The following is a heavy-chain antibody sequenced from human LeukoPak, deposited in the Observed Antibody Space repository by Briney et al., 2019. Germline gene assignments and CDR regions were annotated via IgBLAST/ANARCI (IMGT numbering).Heavy chain of an antibody. CDR3: ARDRQLWLDAFDI. D-gene: IGHD5-18*01. CDR2: ISSSSSTI. V-gene: IGHV3-48*04. CDR1: GFTFGDYA. Sequence: GGSLRLSCAASGFTFGDYAMNWVRQAPGKGLEWVSYISSSSSTIYYADSVKGRFTISRDNAKNSLYLQMNSLRAEDTAVYYCARDRQLWLDAFDIWGQGTMVTVSS. J-gene: IGHJ3*02.